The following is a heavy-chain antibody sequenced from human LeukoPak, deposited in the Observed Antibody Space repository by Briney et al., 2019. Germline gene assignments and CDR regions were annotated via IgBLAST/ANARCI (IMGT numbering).Heavy chain of an antibody. D-gene: IGHD1-26*01. J-gene: IGHJ4*02. CDR2: IYYSGST. CDR3: ARHIYSGSSLGLDY. Sequence: SETLSLTCTVSGGSISSSSYYWGWIRQPPGKGLEWIGSIYYSGSTYYNPSLKSRVTISVDTSKDQFSLKLRSVTAADTAVYYCARHIYSGSSLGLDYWGQGTLVTVSS. V-gene: IGHV4-39*01. CDR1: GGSISSSSYY.